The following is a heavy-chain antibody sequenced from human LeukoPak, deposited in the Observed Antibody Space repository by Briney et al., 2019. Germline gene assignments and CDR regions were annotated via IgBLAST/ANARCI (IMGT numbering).Heavy chain of an antibody. D-gene: IGHD3-22*01. CDR1: GCTFSSYV. CDR2: IIPIFGTD. Sequence: ASVKVSCKASGCTFSSYVISWVRQAPGQRLEWMGGIIPIFGTDNYAQKFQGRVTITTDESTSTAYMQLTSLRSEDTAVYYCARDPGDSSGYYSSRNYYFDSWGQGTLVTVSS. V-gene: IGHV1-69*05. CDR3: ARDPGDSSGYYSSRNYYFDS. J-gene: IGHJ4*02.